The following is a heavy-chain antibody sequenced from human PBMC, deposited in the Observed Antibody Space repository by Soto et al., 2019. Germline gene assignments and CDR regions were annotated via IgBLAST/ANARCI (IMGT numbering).Heavy chain of an antibody. CDR1: GGTFSSYI. Sequence: SVKVSCKASGGTFSSYIISWVRQAPGQGLEWMGRIIPILGIANYAQKFQGRVTMTTDTSTSTAYMELRSLRSDDTAVYYCARETMISAHAFDIWGQGTMVTVSS. CDR2: IIPILGIA. V-gene: IGHV1-69*04. J-gene: IGHJ3*02. CDR3: ARETMISAHAFDI. D-gene: IGHD3-16*01.